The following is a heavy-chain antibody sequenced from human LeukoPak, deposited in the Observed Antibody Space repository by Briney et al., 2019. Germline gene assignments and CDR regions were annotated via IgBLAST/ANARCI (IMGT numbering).Heavy chain of an antibody. V-gene: IGHV3-23*01. CDR1: GFPFSNNA. Sequence: PGGSLRLSCAASGFPFSNNAMTWVRQAPGKGLEWVSALSGSGISTYYADSVKGRFTISRDNSNNTLFLQMNSLRADDTAVYYCAKPWGITMVRGSFDYWGQGTLVTVSS. CDR2: LSGSGIST. CDR3: AKPWGITMVRGSFDY. D-gene: IGHD3-10*01. J-gene: IGHJ4*02.